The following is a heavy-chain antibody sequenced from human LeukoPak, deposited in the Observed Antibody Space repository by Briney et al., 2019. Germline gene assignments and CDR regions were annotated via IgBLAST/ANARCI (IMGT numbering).Heavy chain of an antibody. D-gene: IGHD4-23*01. J-gene: IGHJ5*02. CDR2: IYPGDSDT. CDR1: GYSFTTYW. V-gene: IGHV5-51*01. Sequence: VESLKISCKGFGYSFTTYWIRWVRQIPGKGLEWMGIIYPGDSDTRYSPSFQGQVTISADKSISTAYLQWSSLKASDTAMYYCARRNYGGNFLLEKWFDPWGQGTLVTVSS. CDR3: ARRNYGGNFLLEKWFDP.